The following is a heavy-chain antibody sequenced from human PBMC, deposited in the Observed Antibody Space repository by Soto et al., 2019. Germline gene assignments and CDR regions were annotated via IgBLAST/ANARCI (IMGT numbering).Heavy chain of an antibody. J-gene: IGHJ4*02. V-gene: IGHV4-30-4*01. D-gene: IGHD3-3*01. Sequence: SETLSLTCTVSGGSISSGDYYWSWIRQPPGKGLEWIGYIYYSGSTYYNPSLKSRVTISVDTSKNQFSLKLSSVTAADTAVYYCVRSGYYTRAAHYWGQGTLVTVSS. CDR1: GGSISSGDYY. CDR3: VRSGYYTRAAHY. CDR2: IYYSGST.